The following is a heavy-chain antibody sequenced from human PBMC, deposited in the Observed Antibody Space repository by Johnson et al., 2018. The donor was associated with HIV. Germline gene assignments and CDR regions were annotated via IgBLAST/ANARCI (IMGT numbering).Heavy chain of an antibody. CDR1: GFTFSSYA. J-gene: IGHJ3*02. CDR2: VSYDGSER. CDR3: ARDPVWDAFDI. Sequence: QVRLVEFGGGVVQPGRSLRLSCAASGFTFSSYAMHWVRQAPGKGLEWVAVVSYDGSERYYGDSVKGRFTISRDNSRNTLYLEMNSLRAEDTAVYYCARDPVWDAFDIWGQGTMVTVSS. V-gene: IGHV3-30*04.